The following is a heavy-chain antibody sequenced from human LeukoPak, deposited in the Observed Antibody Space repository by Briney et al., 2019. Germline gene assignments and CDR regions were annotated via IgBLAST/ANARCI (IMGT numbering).Heavy chain of an antibody. V-gene: IGHV3-23*01. Sequence: GGSLRLSCAASGFTFSSYAMSWVRQAPGKGREWVSAISGSGGSTYYADSVKGRFTISRDNSKNTLYLQMNSLRAEDTAVYYCAKNLYDFPFVYWGQGTLVTVSS. J-gene: IGHJ4*02. D-gene: IGHD3-3*01. CDR1: GFTFSSYA. CDR2: ISGSGGST. CDR3: AKNLYDFPFVY.